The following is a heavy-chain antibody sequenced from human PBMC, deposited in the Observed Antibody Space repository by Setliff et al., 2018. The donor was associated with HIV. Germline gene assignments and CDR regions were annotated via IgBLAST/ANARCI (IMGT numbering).Heavy chain of an antibody. J-gene: IGHJ5*02. D-gene: IGHD3-22*01. V-gene: IGHV4-34*01. CDR3: ASRVYYYDESKILREEGFVP. Sequence: PSETLSLTCAVYGGSFNGYYWTWIRQSPGKGLEWIGEVNHRGTINYNQSLKNRVIISVDTAKNQFSLNMISMTAADTAVYYCASRVYYYDESKILREEGFVPWGQGMLVTVTS. CDR2: VNHRGTI. CDR1: GGSFNGYY.